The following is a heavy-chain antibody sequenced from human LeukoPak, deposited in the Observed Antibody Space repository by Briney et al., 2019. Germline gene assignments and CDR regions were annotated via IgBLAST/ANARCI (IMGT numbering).Heavy chain of an antibody. J-gene: IGHJ6*03. Sequence: PSETLSLTCAVYGGSFSGYYWSWIRQPPGKGLEWIGEINHSGSTNYNPSLKSRVTISVDTSKNQFSLKLSSLTAADTAVYYCARGRAVYYYYYYYMDVWGKGTTVTVSS. CDR3: ARGRAVYYYYYYYMDV. CDR2: INHSGST. CDR1: GGSFSGYY. V-gene: IGHV4-34*01.